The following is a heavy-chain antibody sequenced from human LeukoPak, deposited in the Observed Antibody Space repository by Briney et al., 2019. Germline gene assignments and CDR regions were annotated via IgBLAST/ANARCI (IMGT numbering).Heavy chain of an antibody. J-gene: IGHJ4*02. D-gene: IGHD6-19*01. CDR2: VSGSGGST. CDR3: AKDRSAYCSGNAIDY. Sequence: PGGSLRLSCAASGFTFSAYAMSWVRQAPGRGLEWLSGVSGSGGSTYYADSVKGRFTISRDNSKNTLYLQMNSLRAEDTAVYYCAKDRSAYCSGNAIDYWGQGTLVTVSS. V-gene: IGHV3-23*01. CDR1: GFTFSAYA.